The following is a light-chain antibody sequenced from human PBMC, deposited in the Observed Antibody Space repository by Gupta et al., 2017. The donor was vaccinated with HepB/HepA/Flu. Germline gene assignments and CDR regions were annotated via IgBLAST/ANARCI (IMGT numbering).Light chain of an antibody. Sequence: QSALTQPASVSGSPGQSITLSCTGTSSDVGGYSHVSWYQQHPGKAPRLVIYDVSHRPAGVSTRVSGSKSGNTASLTISGLQAEDEADYYCSSDTSNTPRIVFGGGTKVTVL. CDR2: DVS. J-gene: IGLJ2*01. CDR1: SSDVGGYSH. V-gene: IGLV2-14*03. CDR3: SSDTSNTPRIV.